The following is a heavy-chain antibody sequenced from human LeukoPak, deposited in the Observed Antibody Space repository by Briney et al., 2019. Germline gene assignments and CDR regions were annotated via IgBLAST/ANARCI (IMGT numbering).Heavy chain of an antibody. D-gene: IGHD6-19*01. V-gene: IGHV4-59*08. J-gene: IGHJ4*02. CDR3: ARLTKWLGPCFDY. Sequence: SETLSLTCTVSGGSISSYYWSWIRQPPGKGLEWIGYIYYSGSTNYNPSLKSRVTISVDTSKNQFSLKLSSVTAADTAVYYCARLTKWLGPCFDYWGQGTLVTVSS. CDR1: GGSISSYY. CDR2: IYYSGST.